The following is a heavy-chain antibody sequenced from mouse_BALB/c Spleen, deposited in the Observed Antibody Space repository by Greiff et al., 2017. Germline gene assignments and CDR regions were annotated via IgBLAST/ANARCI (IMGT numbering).Heavy chain of an antibody. Sequence: EVQLQQSGAELVRPGALVKLSCKASGFNIKDYYMHWVKQRPEQGLEWIGWIDPENGNTIYDPKFQGKASITADTSSNTAYLQLSSLTSEDTAVYYCARSPSTTVVAMDDWGQGTSVTVSS. CDR1: GFNIKDYY. D-gene: IGHD1-1*01. V-gene: IGHV14-1*02. J-gene: IGHJ4*01. CDR2: IDPENGNT. CDR3: ARSPSTTVVAMDD.